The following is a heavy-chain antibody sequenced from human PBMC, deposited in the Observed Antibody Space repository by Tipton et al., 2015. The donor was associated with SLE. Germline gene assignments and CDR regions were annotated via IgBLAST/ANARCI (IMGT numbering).Heavy chain of an antibody. Sequence: TLSLTCTASGGSIRSYYWSWIRQPPGKGLEWIGYIYYSGSTNYNPSLKSRVTISVDTSKNQFSLKLSSVTAADTAVYYCARFQGNWNWFDPWGQGTLVTVSS. CDR3: ARFQGNWNWFDP. V-gene: IGHV4-59*01. J-gene: IGHJ5*02. CDR1: GGSIRSYY. D-gene: IGHD1-20*01. CDR2: IYYSGST.